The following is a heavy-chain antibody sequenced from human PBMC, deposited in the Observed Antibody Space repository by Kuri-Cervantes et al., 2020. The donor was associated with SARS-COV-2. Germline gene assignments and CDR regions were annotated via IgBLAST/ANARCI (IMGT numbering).Heavy chain of an antibody. CDR2: ISSSSSTI. Sequence: GGSLRLSCAASGFTFSSYSMNWVRQAPGKGLEWVSYISSSSSTIYYADSVKGRFTISRDNAKNSLYLQMNSLRAEDTAVYYCSRTYDSSGSLYYYYYMDVWGKGITVTVSS. D-gene: IGHD3-22*01. CDR1: GFTFSSYS. V-gene: IGHV3-48*01. J-gene: IGHJ6*03. CDR3: SRTYDSSGSLYYYYYMDV.